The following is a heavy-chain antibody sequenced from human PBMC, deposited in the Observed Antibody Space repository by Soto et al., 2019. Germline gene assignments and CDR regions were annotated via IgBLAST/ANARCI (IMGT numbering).Heavy chain of an antibody. V-gene: IGHV4-31*03. J-gene: IGHJ6*02. Sequence: PSETLSLTCTVSGGSISSGGYYWTWIRQHPGKGLEWIGYVYNSGSSYYNPSLKSRVTISVDTSTNQFSLKLSSVTAADTAVYYCVTWVPGKDVWGQGTTFTVSS. CDR1: GGSISSGGYY. CDR2: VYNSGSS. CDR3: VTWVPGKDV. D-gene: IGHD1-26*01.